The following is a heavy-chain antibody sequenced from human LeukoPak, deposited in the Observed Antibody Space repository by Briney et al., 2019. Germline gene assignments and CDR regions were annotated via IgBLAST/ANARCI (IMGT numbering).Heavy chain of an antibody. D-gene: IGHD6-19*01. J-gene: IGHJ4*02. CDR3: AKDKGKINIAVADTDDY. CDR2: IRYDGSNK. CDR1: GFTFSSYG. V-gene: IGHV3-30*02. Sequence: GGSLRLSCAASGFTFSSYGMHWVRQAPGKGLEWVAFIRYDGSNKYYADSVKGRFTISRDNSKNTLYLQMNSLRAEDTAVYYCAKDKGKINIAVADTDDYWGQGTLVTVSS.